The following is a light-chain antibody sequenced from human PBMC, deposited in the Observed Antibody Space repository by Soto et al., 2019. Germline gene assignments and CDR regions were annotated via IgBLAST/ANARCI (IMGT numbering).Light chain of an antibody. Sequence: DIQMPQSPSPLSASVGDRVTITCRSSQSISSWLAWYQQKPGKAPKLLIYKASSLESGVPSRFSGSGSGTEFTLTISSLQPDDFATYYCQQYNSFSRTFGQGTKVDI. CDR2: KAS. J-gene: IGKJ1*01. CDR3: QQYNSFSRT. V-gene: IGKV1-5*03. CDR1: QSISSW.